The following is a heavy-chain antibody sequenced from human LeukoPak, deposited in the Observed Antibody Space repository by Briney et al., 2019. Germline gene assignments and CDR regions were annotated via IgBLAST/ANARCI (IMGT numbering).Heavy chain of an antibody. CDR3: ATDGPYYGSGSYYPY. D-gene: IGHD3-10*01. Sequence: ASVKVSCKASGGTFSSYAFSWVRQAPGQGLEWMGGFDPEDGGTIYAQEFQGRVTMTEDTSTDTAYMELSSLRSEDTAVYYCATDGPYYGSGSYYPYWGQGTLVTVSS. J-gene: IGHJ4*02. V-gene: IGHV1-24*01. CDR2: FDPEDGGT. CDR1: GGTFSSYA.